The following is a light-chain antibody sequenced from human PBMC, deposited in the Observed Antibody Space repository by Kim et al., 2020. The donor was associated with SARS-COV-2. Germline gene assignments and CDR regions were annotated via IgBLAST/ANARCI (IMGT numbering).Light chain of an antibody. CDR3: CSYASTSTLI. Sequence: QSALTQLASVSGSPGQSITISCTGTSSDVGSYNLVSWYQQHPGKAPKLIIYEVTKRPSGVSNRFSGSKSGNTASLTISGLQAEDEADYYCCSYASTSTLIFGGGTQLTVL. V-gene: IGLV2-23*02. CDR1: SSDVGSYNL. CDR2: EVT. J-gene: IGLJ2*01.